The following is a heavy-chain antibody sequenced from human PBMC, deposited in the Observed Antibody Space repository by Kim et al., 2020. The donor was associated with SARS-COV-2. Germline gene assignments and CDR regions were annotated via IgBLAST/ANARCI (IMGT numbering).Heavy chain of an antibody. D-gene: IGHD3-10*01. Sequence: ASVKVSCKASGYTFTSYDINWVRQATGQGLEWMGWMNPNSGNTGYAQKFQGRVTMTRNTSISTAYMELSSLRSEDTAVYYCARGSAYYYGSGTWGQGTLVTVSS. CDR3: ARGSAYYYGSGT. V-gene: IGHV1-8*01. CDR2: MNPNSGNT. J-gene: IGHJ4*02. CDR1: GYTFTSYD.